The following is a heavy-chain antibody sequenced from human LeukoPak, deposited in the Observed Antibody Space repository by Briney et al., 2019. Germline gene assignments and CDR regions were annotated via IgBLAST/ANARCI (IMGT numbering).Heavy chain of an antibody. CDR3: AREGAGAAIDY. V-gene: IGHV1-2*02. J-gene: IGHJ4*02. D-gene: IGHD1-26*01. CDR2: INTNSGGT. Sequence: GASVTVSFKSSVYTFTVCYMHWVRLPPGQGLEWVGWINTNSGGTNCAQKFQVRVTMTRDTPISTAYMALSRLRSDDTAVYYCAREGAGAAIDYWGQGTLVTVSS. CDR1: VYTFTVCY.